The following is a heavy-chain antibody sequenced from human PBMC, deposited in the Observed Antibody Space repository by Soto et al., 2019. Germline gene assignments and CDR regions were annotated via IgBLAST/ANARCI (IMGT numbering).Heavy chain of an antibody. V-gene: IGHV4-4*02. CDR3: ARGRGDYGDSTAFDI. CDR1: SGSLSSSNC. D-gene: IGHD4-17*01. J-gene: IGHJ3*02. CDR2: IYHSGST. Sequence: PSETLSLTCAVYSGSLSSSNCWSWVRQPPGKGLEWIKEIYHSGSTNYNPYLKSRVTISVDKSKIQLTRKLSSVTAADTGVHYCARGRGDYGDSTAFDICGQGSMVTVSS.